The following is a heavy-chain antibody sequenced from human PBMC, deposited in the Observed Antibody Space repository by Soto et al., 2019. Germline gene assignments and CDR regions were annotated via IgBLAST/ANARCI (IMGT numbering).Heavy chain of an antibody. D-gene: IGHD3-22*01. CDR2: IIPIFGTA. Sequence: QVQLVQSGAEVKKPGSSVKVSCKASGGTFSSYAISWVRQAPGQGLEWMGGIIPIFGTANYAQKFQGRVTITADESTSTAYIELSSLRSEDTAVYYCARVGSTYYYDSSGRIDAFDIWGQGTMVTVSS. V-gene: IGHV1-69*12. CDR1: GGTFSSYA. J-gene: IGHJ3*02. CDR3: ARVGSTYYYDSSGRIDAFDI.